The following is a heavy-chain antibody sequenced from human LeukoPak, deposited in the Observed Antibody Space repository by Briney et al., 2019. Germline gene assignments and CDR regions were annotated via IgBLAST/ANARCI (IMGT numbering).Heavy chain of an antibody. D-gene: IGHD3-16*01. CDR2: INHSGST. CDR1: GESFSGYY. J-gene: IGHJ6*02. Sequence: PSETLSLTCAVYGESFSGYYWSWIRQPPGKGLEWIGEINHSGSTNYNPSLKGRVTISVDTSKNQSSLKLSSVTAADTAVYYCARDTRVGEPTKYYYYGMDVWGQGTTVTVSS. CDR3: ARDTRVGEPTKYYYYGMDV. V-gene: IGHV4-34*01.